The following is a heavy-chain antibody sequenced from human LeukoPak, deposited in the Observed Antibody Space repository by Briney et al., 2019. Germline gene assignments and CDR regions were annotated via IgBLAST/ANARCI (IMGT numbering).Heavy chain of an antibody. V-gene: IGHV3-64*01. J-gene: IGHJ6*03. CDR3: ARGSAGAIWSYMDL. D-gene: IGHD3-10*01. CDR1: GFNFSNYA. Sequence: GGSLRLSCAASGFNFSNYAMNWVRQDPAKGLEYVSAISSHGSSTYYANFVKGRFTILRDNSKKMLYLQMGSLGPEDMGVYYCARGSAGAIWSYMDLWGKGSTVIVSS. CDR2: ISSHGSST.